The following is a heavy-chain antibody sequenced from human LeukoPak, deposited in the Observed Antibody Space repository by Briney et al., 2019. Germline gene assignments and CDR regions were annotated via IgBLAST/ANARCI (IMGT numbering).Heavy chain of an antibody. CDR1: GFTFDDYA. V-gene: IGHV3-9*01. CDR2: ISWNSGSI. Sequence: GGSLRLSCAASGFTFDDYAMHWVRQAPGKGLEWVSGISWNSGSIGYADSVKGRFTISRDNAKNSLYLQMNSLRAEDTALYYCATLHFDYWAREPWSPSPQ. J-gene: IGHJ4*02. CDR3: ATLHFDY.